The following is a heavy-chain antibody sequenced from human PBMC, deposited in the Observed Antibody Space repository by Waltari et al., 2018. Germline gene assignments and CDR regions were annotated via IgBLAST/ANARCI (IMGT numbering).Heavy chain of an antibody. CDR3: AREGMTKPFDI. V-gene: IGHV3-30*01. CDR2: ISYDANNK. Sequence: FTFISYAMHWVRQAPGKGLEWVAVISYDANNKYYADSVKGRFTISRDKSKNTLYLQMNSLRAEDTAVYYCAREGMTKPFDIWGQGTMVTVSS. CDR1: FTFISYA. J-gene: IGHJ3*02.